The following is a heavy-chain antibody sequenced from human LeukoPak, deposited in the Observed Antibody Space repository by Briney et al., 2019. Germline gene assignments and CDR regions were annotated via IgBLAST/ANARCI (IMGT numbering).Heavy chain of an antibody. CDR1: GFTFSSYG. V-gene: IGHV3-33*01. D-gene: IGHD5-18*01. CDR2: IWYDGSNK. J-gene: IGHJ4*02. CDR3: AGVLDTAMATPLDY. Sequence: GGSLRLSCAASGFTFSSYGMHWVRQAPGKGLEWVAVIWYDGSNKYYADSVKGRFTISRDNSKNTLYLQMNSLRAEDTAVYYCAGVLDTAMATPLDYWGQGTLVTVSS.